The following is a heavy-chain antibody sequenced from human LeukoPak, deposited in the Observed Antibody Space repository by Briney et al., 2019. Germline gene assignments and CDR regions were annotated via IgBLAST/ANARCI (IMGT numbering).Heavy chain of an antibody. CDR3: ARHGFSEYDYGDYALYYYGMDV. D-gene: IGHD4-17*01. CDR1: GGSISSYY. V-gene: IGHV4-4*07. CDR2: IYTSGST. J-gene: IGHJ6*02. Sequence: SETLSLTCTVSGGSISSYYWSWIRQPAGKGLEWIGRIYTSGSTNYNPSLKSRVTMSVDTSKNQFSLKLSSVTAADTAVYYCARHGFSEYDYGDYALYYYGMDVWGQGTTVTVSS.